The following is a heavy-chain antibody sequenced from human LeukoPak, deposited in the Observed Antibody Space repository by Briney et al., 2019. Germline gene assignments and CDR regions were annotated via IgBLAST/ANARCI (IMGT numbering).Heavy chain of an antibody. Sequence: GGSLRLSCAASGFTFTNAWMSWVRQAPGKGLEWVSGIGGSGGGTYYADSVKGRFTISRDNSKKTLYLQMNSLRVEDTAVYYCAKEPHIVVVAAFNWFDPWGQGTLVTVSS. D-gene: IGHD2-2*01. J-gene: IGHJ5*02. CDR2: IGGSGGGT. CDR3: AKEPHIVVVAAFNWFDP. CDR1: GFTFTNAW. V-gene: IGHV3-23*01.